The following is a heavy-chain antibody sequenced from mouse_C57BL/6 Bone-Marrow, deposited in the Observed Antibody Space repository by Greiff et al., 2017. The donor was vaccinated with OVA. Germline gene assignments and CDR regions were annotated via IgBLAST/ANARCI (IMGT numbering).Heavy chain of an antibody. CDR2: LYPRDGST. V-gene: IGHV1-85*01. CDR3: ARRGDSPCFAY. CDR1: SYTFTSYD. Sequence: QVQLQQSGPELVKPGASVKLSCKASSYTFTSYDINWVKQRPGQGLEWIGWLYPRDGSTKYNEKFKGKATLTVDTSSSPAYMELNSLTSEDSAVYFCARRGDSPCFAYWGQGTLVTFSA. D-gene: IGHD2-12*01. J-gene: IGHJ3*01.